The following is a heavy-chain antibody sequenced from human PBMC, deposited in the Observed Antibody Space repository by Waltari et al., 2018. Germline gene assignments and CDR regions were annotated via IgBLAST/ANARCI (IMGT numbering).Heavy chain of an antibody. Sequence: QLQLQESGPGLVKPSETLSLTCTVSGGSISSSSYYWGWIRQPPGKGLEWIGSIYYSGSTYYNPPLKSRVTISVDTSKNQFSLKLSSVTAADTAVYYCARQGIAAHDYWGQGTLVTVSS. CDR3: ARQGIAAHDY. CDR1: GGSISSSSYY. CDR2: IYYSGST. D-gene: IGHD6-13*01. V-gene: IGHV4-39*01. J-gene: IGHJ4*02.